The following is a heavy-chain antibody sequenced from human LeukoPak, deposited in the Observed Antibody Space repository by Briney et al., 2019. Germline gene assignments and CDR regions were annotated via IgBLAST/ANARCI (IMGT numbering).Heavy chain of an antibody. CDR2: ISYDGSNK. J-gene: IGHJ4*02. CDR3: ARKNGLDY. CDR1: GFTFSSYG. Sequence: PGGSLRLSCAASGFTFSSYGMNWVRQAPGKGLEWVAVISYDGSNKYYTDSVKGRFTISRDNSKNTLYLQMNSLRAEDTAVYYCARKNGLDYWGQGTLVTVSS. V-gene: IGHV3-30*03.